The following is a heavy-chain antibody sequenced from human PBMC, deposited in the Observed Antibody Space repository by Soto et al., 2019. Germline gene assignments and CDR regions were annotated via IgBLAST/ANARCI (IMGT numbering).Heavy chain of an antibody. CDR2: ISSSSSTI. CDR3: SYDSGSYNYFDY. CDR1: GFTFSSYS. Sequence: EVQLVESGGGLVQPGGSLRLSCAASGFTFSSYSMNWVRKAPGKGLEWVSYISSSSSTIYYADSVKGRFTISRDNAKNSLYLQMNSLRAEDTAVYYCSYDSGSYNYFDYWGQGTLVTVSS. D-gene: IGHD1-26*01. V-gene: IGHV3-48*01. J-gene: IGHJ4*02.